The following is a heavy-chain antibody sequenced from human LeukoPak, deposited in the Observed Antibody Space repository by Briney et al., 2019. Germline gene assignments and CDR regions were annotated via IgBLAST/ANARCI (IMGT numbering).Heavy chain of an antibody. Sequence: PGGSLRLSCAASGFTFSSYSMNWVRQAPGKGLEWVSSISSSSSYIYYADSVKGRFTISRDNAKNSLYLQMKSLRAEDTAVYYCARGYCSGGSCRKLDYWGQGTLVTVSS. V-gene: IGHV3-21*01. D-gene: IGHD2-15*01. CDR3: ARGYCSGGSCRKLDY. CDR1: GFTFSSYS. CDR2: ISSSSSYI. J-gene: IGHJ4*02.